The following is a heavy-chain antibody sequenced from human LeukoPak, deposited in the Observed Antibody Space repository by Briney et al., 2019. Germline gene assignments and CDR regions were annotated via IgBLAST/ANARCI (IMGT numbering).Heavy chain of an antibody. CDR3: ARHLSRSYFDAVYFQD. V-gene: IGHV4-59*08. CDR2: IYYSGGT. D-gene: IGHD1-26*01. Sequence: PSETLSLTCTVSGGSISSYYWSWIRQPPGKGLEWIGYIYYSGGTDYNPSLKSRVTISVDTSKNQFSLKLRSVTAADTAVYYCARHLSRSYFDAVYFQDWGQGTLVTVSS. J-gene: IGHJ1*01. CDR1: GGSISSYY.